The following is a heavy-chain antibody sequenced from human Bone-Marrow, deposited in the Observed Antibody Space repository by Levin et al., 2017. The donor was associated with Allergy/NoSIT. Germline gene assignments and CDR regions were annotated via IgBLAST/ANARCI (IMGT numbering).Heavy chain of an antibody. Sequence: SGGSLRLSCAASGFTFSSYAMHWVRQAPGKGLEWVAVISYDGSNKYYADSVKGRFTISRDNSKNTLYLQMNSLRAEDTAVYYCAREDEPSRSRYYYDSSGYYSNLACDYWGQGTLVTVSS. CDR3: AREDEPSRSRYYYDSSGYYSNLACDY. CDR2: ISYDGSNK. J-gene: IGHJ4*02. V-gene: IGHV3-30*04. D-gene: IGHD3-22*01. CDR1: GFTFSSYA.